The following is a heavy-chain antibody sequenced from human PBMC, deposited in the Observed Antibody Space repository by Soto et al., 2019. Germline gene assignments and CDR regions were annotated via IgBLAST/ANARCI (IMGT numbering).Heavy chain of an antibody. CDR2: ISYDGSNK. V-gene: IGHV3-30-3*01. J-gene: IGHJ6*02. CDR3: ARDRDDFWSGYPYGMDV. CDR1: GFTFSSYA. D-gene: IGHD3-3*01. Sequence: PGGSLRLSCAASGFTFSSYAMHWVRQAPGKGLEWVAVISYDGSNKYYADSVKGRFTISRDNSKNTLYLQMNSLRAEDTAVYYCARDRDDFWSGYPYGMDVWGQGTTVTV.